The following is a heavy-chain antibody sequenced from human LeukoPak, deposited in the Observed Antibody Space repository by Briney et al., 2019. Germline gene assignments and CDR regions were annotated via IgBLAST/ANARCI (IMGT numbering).Heavy chain of an antibody. D-gene: IGHD6-13*01. V-gene: IGHV1-2*02. J-gene: IGHJ4*02. CDR1: GYTFTGYY. Sequence: ASVKVSCTASGYTFTGYYMHWVRQAPGQGLEWMGWINPNSGGTNYAQKFQGRVTMTRNTSISTAYMELSSLRSEDTAVYYCARGLAGLDYWGQGTLVTVSS. CDR3: ARGLAGLDY. CDR2: INPNSGGT.